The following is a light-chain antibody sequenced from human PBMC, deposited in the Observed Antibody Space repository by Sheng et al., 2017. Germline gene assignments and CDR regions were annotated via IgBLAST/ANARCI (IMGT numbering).Light chain of an antibody. CDR3: QQYNNWPPWT. J-gene: IGKJ1*01. Sequence: EIVITQSPGTVSVSPGERATLSCRASQSVTTDLAWYQQKPGQAPRLLIYGASTRATGIPARFSGSGSGTEFTLTISSLQSEDFAVYYCQQYNNWPPWTFGQGTKVEIK. V-gene: IGKV3-15*01. CDR1: QSVTTD. CDR2: GAS.